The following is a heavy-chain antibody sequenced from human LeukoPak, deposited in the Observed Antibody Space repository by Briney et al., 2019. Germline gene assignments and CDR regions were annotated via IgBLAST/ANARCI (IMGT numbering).Heavy chain of an antibody. CDR3: ARDVSNSGWYEGTFDV. CDR1: GFTFSQYW. Sequence: GGSLRLSCAASGFTFSQYWMSWVRQTPGEGLEWVANIKEDGSEQYYVDSVKGRFTITRDNAKNLLYLQVNSLRAEDTAVYYCARDVSNSGWYEGTFDVWGQGTMVTVSS. D-gene: IGHD6-19*01. V-gene: IGHV3-7*03. CDR2: IKEDGSEQ. J-gene: IGHJ3*01.